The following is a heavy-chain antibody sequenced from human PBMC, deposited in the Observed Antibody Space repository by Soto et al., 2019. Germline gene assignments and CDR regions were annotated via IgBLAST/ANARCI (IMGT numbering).Heavy chain of an antibody. CDR3: ARHRSKVSRRMKAHFHD. D-gene: IGHD1-20*01. Sequence: ASVKVSCKASGYTFTSYYMHWVRQAPGQGLEWMGIINPSGGSTSYAQKFQGRVTMTRDTSTSTVYMELSSLRSEDTAVYYCARHRSKVSRRMKAHFHDWCPGPLVTVAS. CDR2: INPSGGST. CDR1: GYTFTSYY. J-gene: IGHJ4*02. V-gene: IGHV1-46*01.